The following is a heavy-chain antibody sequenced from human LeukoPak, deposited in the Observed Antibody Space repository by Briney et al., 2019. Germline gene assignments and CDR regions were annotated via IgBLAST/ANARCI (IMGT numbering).Heavy chain of an antibody. D-gene: IGHD3-22*01. CDR1: GFTFSSYA. CDR2: ITGSGGTT. V-gene: IGHV3-23*01. CDR3: AKRGYYYESSGYYYFDY. Sequence: GGSLRLSCAASGFTFSSYAMHWVRQAPGKGLEWVSTITGSGGTTYYADSVKGRFTISRDNSESTLYLQMNTLRAEDTALYYCAKRGYYYESSGYYYFDYWGQGSLVTVSS. J-gene: IGHJ4*02.